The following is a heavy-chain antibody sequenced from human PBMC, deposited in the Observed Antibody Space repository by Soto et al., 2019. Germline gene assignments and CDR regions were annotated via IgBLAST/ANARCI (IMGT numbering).Heavy chain of an antibody. V-gene: IGHV3-15*01. CDR2: IKGKSDGGST. CDR1: GFTFSNAW. Sequence: EVQLVESGGGLVKPGGSLRLSCAASGFTFSNAWMSWVRQAPGKGLEWVGRIKGKSDGGSTDYAAPVKGRFTISRDDSKNTQYLQMNSLKAEDTAVYYCTTKYNCLDPWGQGTLVTVSS. J-gene: IGHJ5*02. CDR3: TTKYNCLDP.